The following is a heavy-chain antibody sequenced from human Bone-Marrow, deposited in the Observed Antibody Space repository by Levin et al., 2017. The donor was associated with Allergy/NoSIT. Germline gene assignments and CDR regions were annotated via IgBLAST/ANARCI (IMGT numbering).Heavy chain of an antibody. CDR3: AKGAGRRASIAVAGTRGGYFDY. V-gene: IGHV3-30*18. CDR2: ISYDGSNK. J-gene: IGHJ4*02. D-gene: IGHD6-19*01. CDR1: GFTFSSYG. Sequence: GGSLRLSCAASGFTFSSYGMHWVRQAPGKGLEWVAVISYDGSNKYYADSVKGRFTISRDNSKNTLYLQMNSLRAEDTAVYYCAKGAGRRASIAVAGTRGGYFDYWGQGTLVTVSS.